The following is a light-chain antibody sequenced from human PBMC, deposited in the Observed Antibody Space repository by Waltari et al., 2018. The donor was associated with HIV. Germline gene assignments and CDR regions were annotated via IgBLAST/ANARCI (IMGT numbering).Light chain of an antibody. CDR2: GAS. V-gene: IGKV1-8*01. Sequence: IRLTQSSSSLSAFTGDRVNITCRASQPVSDYVAWFRQRPGETPQFLIFGASRLHTGVPSRFSGSSSGTEFTLSVSCLQSEDFATFFCQQYYDYPWTFGPGT. J-gene: IGKJ1*01. CDR1: QPVSDY. CDR3: QQYYDYPWT.